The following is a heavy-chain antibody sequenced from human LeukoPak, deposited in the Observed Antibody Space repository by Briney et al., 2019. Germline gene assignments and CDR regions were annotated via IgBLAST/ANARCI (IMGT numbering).Heavy chain of an antibody. D-gene: IGHD4-23*01. J-gene: IGHJ6*02. V-gene: IGHV3-9*01. CDR2: ISWNSDYI. CDR3: AKDIQGGNYYYYGMDV. Sequence: GGSLRLSCAASGFTFDDYAMHWVRQAPGKGLEWVSGISWNSDYIGYADSVKGRFTISRDNAKNSLYLQMNSLRTEDTALYYCAKDIQGGNYYYYGMDVWGQGTTVTVSS. CDR1: GFTFDDYA.